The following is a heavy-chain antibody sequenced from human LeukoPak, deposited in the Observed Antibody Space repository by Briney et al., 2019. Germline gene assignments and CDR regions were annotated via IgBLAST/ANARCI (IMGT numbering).Heavy chain of an antibody. J-gene: IGHJ4*02. CDR2: LSRLGDT. CDR3: AKEEADTALVPRFDY. D-gene: IGHD5-18*01. V-gene: IGHV3-23*01. CDR1: GFTLSNYG. Sequence: GGSLRLSCAASGFTLSNYGMRWVRQAPGKGLAWVSALSRLGDTYYTDSVKGRFAVSRDTSKNTLHLHMHSRRCEDTAIYYCAKEEADTALVPRFDYWGQGALVTVSS.